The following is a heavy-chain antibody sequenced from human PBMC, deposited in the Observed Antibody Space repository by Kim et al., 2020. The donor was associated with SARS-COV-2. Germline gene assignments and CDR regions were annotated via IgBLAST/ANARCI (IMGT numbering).Heavy chain of an antibody. J-gene: IGHJ6*02. CDR3: AKELRGPRWLQLWGMDV. CDR2: ISYDGSNK. D-gene: IGHD5-18*01. CDR1: GFTFSSYG. Sequence: GGSLRLFCAASGFTFSSYGMHWVRQAPGKGLEWVAVISYDGSNKYYADSVKGRFTISRDNSKNTLYLQMNSLRAEDTAVYYCAKELRGPRWLQLWGMDVWGQGTTVTVSS. V-gene: IGHV3-30*18.